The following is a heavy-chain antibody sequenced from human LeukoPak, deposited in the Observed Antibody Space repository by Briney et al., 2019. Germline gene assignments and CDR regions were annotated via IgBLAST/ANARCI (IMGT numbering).Heavy chain of an antibody. CDR3: AFEYSSSVNWFDP. V-gene: IGHV1-2*02. Sequence: ASVKVSCKASGYTFTGYYMHWVPQAPGHGLEWMGWINPNSGGTNYAQKFQGRVTMTRDTSISTAYMEPSRLRSDDTAVYYCAFEYSSSVNWFDPWGQGTLVTV. D-gene: IGHD6-6*01. CDR1: GYTFTGYY. CDR2: INPNSGGT. J-gene: IGHJ5*02.